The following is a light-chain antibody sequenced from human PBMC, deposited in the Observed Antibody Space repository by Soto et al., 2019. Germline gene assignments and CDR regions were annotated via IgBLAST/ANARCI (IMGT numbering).Light chain of an antibody. CDR2: GNS. Sequence: QSVLTQPPSASGTPGQRVTISCSGSSSNIGANSVNWYQQLPGTAPRLLIYGNSHRPSGVPDRFSGSKSGTSASLAITGLQAEDEADYYCQSYDSSLSGSVFGGGTKLTVL. CDR3: QSYDSSLSGSV. V-gene: IGLV1-44*01. CDR1: SSNIGANS. J-gene: IGLJ2*01.